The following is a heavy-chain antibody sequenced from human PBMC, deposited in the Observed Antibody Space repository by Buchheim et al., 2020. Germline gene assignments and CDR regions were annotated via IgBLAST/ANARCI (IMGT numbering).Heavy chain of an antibody. V-gene: IGHV1-8*02. J-gene: IGHJ6*02. Sequence: QVQLVQSGAEVKKPGSSVKVSCKASGGTFSSYAINWVRQATGQGLEWMGWMNPNSGNTGYAQKFQGRVTMTRNTSISTAYMELSSLRSEDTAVYYCARGQYSSGKHYYYYYYGMDVWGQGTT. D-gene: IGHD6-19*01. CDR2: MNPNSGNT. CDR3: ARGQYSSGKHYYYYYYGMDV. CDR1: GGTFSSYA.